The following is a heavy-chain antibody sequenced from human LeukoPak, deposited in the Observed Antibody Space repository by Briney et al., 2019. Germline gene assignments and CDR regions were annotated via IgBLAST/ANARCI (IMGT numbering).Heavy chain of an antibody. Sequence: GGSLRLSCAASGFTFSSFAMSWVRQAPGKGLEWVSAISGGGGSTYYADSVKGRFTISRDNSKNTLYLQVNSLRAEDTAVYYCAKSNNWHNGAFDIWGQGTMVTVSS. V-gene: IGHV3-23*01. CDR2: ISGGGGST. D-gene: IGHD5-24*01. CDR1: GFTFSSFA. CDR3: AKSNNWHNGAFDI. J-gene: IGHJ3*02.